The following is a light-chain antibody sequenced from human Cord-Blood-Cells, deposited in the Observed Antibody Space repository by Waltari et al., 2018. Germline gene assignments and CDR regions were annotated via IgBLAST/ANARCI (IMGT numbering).Light chain of an antibody. CDR1: NIGSKS. CDR2: YDS. Sequence: SYVLTQPPSVSVAPGKTARITCGGNNIGSKSVHWYQQKPGQDPVLVLYYDSDRPSGIPERFSGSNSGNTATLTISRVEAGDEADYYCQVWDSSSDHRVFGGGTKLTVL. J-gene: IGLJ3*02. V-gene: IGLV3-21*04. CDR3: QVWDSSSDHRV.